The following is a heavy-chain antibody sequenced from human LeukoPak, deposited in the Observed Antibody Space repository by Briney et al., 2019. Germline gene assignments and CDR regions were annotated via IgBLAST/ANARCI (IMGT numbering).Heavy chain of an antibody. V-gene: IGHV3-30-3*01. J-gene: IGHJ4*02. D-gene: IGHD6-19*01. Sequence: GGSLRLSCAASGFTFSSYAMHWVRQAPGKGLEWVAVISYDGSNKYYADSVKGRFTISRDNSKNTLYLQMNSLRAEDTAVYYCARGPQQWLATYYFDYWGQGTLVTVSS. CDR2: ISYDGSNK. CDR3: ARGPQQWLATYYFDY. CDR1: GFTFSSYA.